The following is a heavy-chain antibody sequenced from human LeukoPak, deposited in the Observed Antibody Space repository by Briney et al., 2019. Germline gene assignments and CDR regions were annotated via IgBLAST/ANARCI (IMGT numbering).Heavy chain of an antibody. CDR2: LYSGGTT. V-gene: IGHV3-66*02. J-gene: IGHJ4*02. CDR1: GFTVSSTY. Sequence: GGSLRLYCAASGFTVSSTYMSWVRQAPGKGLEWVSVLYSGGTTYYADSVKGRFTISRDNSKNTLYLQMNSLRAEDTAVYYCARDSNYDYWGQGTLVTVSS. CDR3: ARDSNYDY. D-gene: IGHD6-13*01.